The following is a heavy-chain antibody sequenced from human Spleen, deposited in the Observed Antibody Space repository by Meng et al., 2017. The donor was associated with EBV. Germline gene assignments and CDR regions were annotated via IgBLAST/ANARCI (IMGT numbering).Heavy chain of an antibody. CDR1: GESFSDNY. Sequence: QLQLQESGPGLVKPSETLSLTCAVYGESFSDNYWSWIRQSPGKGLEWIGESDHTGGTNYNPSLMSRVTISVDTSKNQFSLNLNSVTAADTAVYYCARGCSSTNCNSDFDYWGQGTLVTVSS. CDR2: SDHTGGT. D-gene: IGHD2-2*01. V-gene: IGHV4-34*01. CDR3: ARGCSSTNCNSDFDY. J-gene: IGHJ4*02.